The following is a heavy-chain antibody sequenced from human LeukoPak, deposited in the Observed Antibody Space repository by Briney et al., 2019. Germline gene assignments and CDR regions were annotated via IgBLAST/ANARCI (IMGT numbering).Heavy chain of an antibody. V-gene: IGHV3-9*01. CDR2: ISWNSGSI. CDR3: AKAFGHSSDWRFDY. D-gene: IGHD6-19*01. Sequence: GRSLRLSCAASGFTFDDYAMHWVRQAPGKGLEWVSGISWNSGSIGYADSVKGRFTISRDNAKNSLYLQMNSLRVEDTAIYYCAKAFGHSSDWRFDYWGQGTLVTVSS. CDR1: GFTFDDYA. J-gene: IGHJ4*02.